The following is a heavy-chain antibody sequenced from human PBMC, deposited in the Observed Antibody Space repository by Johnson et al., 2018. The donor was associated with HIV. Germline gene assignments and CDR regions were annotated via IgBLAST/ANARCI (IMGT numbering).Heavy chain of an antibody. CDR2: ISYDGSNE. D-gene: IGHD3-10*01. V-gene: IGHV3-30*03. CDR1: GFIFSSYG. J-gene: IGHJ3*02. Sequence: QVHLVESGGGVVQPGRSLRLSCVGSGFIFSSYGMHWVRQAPGKGLEWVAMISYDGSNENYVDSVKDRFTVSRDNSKNTLFLQMSSLRAEDTAVYYCARELGDYYGSGRGVPAFDIWGQGTMVTVSS. CDR3: ARELGDYYGSGRGVPAFDI.